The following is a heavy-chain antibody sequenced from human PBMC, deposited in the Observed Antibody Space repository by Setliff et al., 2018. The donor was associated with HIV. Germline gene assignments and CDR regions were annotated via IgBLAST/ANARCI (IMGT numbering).Heavy chain of an antibody. J-gene: IGHJ4*02. Sequence: GESLKISCKGSGYSFTTSWISWVRQMPGKGLEWMGRIDPSDSYTNYSPSFQGRVTISADKSINTAYLQWSSLQASDTAMYYCARRASKASLDYWGQGTLVTVSS. CDR1: GYSFTTSW. CDR3: ARRASKASLDY. V-gene: IGHV5-10-1*01. CDR2: IDPSDSYT.